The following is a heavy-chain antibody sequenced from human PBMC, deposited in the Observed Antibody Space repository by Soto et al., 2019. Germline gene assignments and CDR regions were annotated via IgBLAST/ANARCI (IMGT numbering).Heavy chain of an antibody. CDR1: GGSISSGDYY. CDR2: IYYSGST. D-gene: IGHD2-21*02. J-gene: IGHJ6*02. CDR3: ARGGGRGNSGDYYYGMDV. Sequence: TLSVTCTVSGGSISSGDYYWSWIRQPPGKGLEWIGYIYYSGSTYYNPSLKSRVTISVDTSKNQFSLKLRSVTAADTAVYYCARGGGRGNSGDYYYGMDVWGQGTTVTVSS. V-gene: IGHV4-30-4*01.